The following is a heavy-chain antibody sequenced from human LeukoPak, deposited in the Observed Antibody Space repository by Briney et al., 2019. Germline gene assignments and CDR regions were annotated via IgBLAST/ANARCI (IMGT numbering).Heavy chain of an antibody. CDR3: AKRSGIAAAGTGFH. J-gene: IGHJ4*02. CDR1: GFTFSSYG. CDR2: ISYDGSNK. V-gene: IGHV3-30*18. Sequence: GGSLRLSCAASGFTFSSYGMHWVRQAPGKGLEWVAVISYDGSNKYYADSVKGRFAISRDNSKNTLYLQMNSLRAEDTAVYYCAKRSGIAAAGTGFHWGQGTLVTVSS. D-gene: IGHD6-13*01.